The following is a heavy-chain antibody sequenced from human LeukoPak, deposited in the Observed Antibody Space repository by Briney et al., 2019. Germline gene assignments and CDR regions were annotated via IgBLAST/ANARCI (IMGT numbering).Heavy chain of an antibody. D-gene: IGHD5-24*01. Sequence: PGGSLRLSCAASGFTFSSYAMSWVRQAPGKGLEWVSAISGSGGSTYYADSVKGRFTISRDNSKNTLYLQMNSLRAEDTAVYFCVRDGDAYNFDWWGQGALVTVSS. J-gene: IGHJ4*02. CDR2: ISGSGGST. CDR1: GFTFSSYA. V-gene: IGHV3-23*01. CDR3: VRDGDAYNFDW.